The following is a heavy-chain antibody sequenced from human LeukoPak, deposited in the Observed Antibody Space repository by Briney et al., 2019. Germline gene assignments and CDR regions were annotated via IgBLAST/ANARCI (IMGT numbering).Heavy chain of an antibody. CDR1: GGSISGYC. CDR3: ANEGDTAMDY. D-gene: IGHD5-18*01. CDR2: IYYSGST. Sequence: PSETLSLTCTVSGGSISGYCWTWIRQPPGKGLEWIGHIYYSGSTNYTPSLKSRVTMSVDTSKNQVSLRLTSVTAADTAVYYCANEGDTAMDYWGQGTLVTVSS. V-gene: IGHV4-59*08. J-gene: IGHJ4*02.